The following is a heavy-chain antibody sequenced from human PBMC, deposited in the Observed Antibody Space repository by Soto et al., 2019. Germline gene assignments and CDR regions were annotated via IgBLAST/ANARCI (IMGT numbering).Heavy chain of an antibody. CDR3: ARSYGSGSYYYRWFDP. Sequence: QVQLQESGPGLVKPSQTLSLTCTVSGGSISSGGYYWSWIRQHPGKGLEWIGYIYYSGSTYYNPSLKSRVTISVDTSKNQFSLKLSSVTAADTAVYYCARSYGSGSYYYRWFDPWGQGTLVTVSS. CDR2: IYYSGST. CDR1: GGSISSGGYY. V-gene: IGHV4-31*03. J-gene: IGHJ5*02. D-gene: IGHD3-10*01.